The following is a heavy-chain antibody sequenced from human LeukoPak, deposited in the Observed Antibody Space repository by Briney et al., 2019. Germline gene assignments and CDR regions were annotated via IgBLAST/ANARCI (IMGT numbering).Heavy chain of an antibody. J-gene: IGHJ4*02. CDR3: ARSSPVGYDF. V-gene: IGHV4-59*12. CDR1: GGSISSYY. Sequence: SETLSLTCTVSGGSISSYYWSWMRQPPGKGLEWIGYIYYSGSTNYNPSLKSRVTISVDTSKNQFSLKLTSMTAADTALYYCARSSPVGYDFWGQGTLVTVSS. CDR2: IYYSGST. D-gene: IGHD1-26*01.